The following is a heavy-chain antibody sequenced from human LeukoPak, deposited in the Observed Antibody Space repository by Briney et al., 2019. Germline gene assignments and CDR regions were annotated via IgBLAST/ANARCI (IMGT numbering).Heavy chain of an antibody. Sequence: GGSLRLSCAGSGFTFSSYSMNWVRQAPGKGLEWVSSITSSNNYIYYADSMKGRFTISRDNAKNSLYLQMNSLRAEDTAVYYCARGGNGESYYTYWGQGTLVTVSS. CDR3: ARGGNGESYYTY. CDR1: GFTFSSYS. J-gene: IGHJ4*02. D-gene: IGHD1-26*01. CDR2: ITSSNNYI. V-gene: IGHV3-21*04.